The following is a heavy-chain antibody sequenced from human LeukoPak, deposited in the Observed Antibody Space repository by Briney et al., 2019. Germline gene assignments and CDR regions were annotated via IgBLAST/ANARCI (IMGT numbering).Heavy chain of an antibody. CDR1: GGSISSYY. CDR3: ARDVRGYSYGLNYYYYMDV. CDR2: IYYSGST. D-gene: IGHD5-18*01. V-gene: IGHV4-59*01. J-gene: IGHJ6*03. Sequence: SETLSLTCTVSGGSISSYYWSWIRQPPGKGLEWIGYIYYSGSTNYNPSLKSRVTISVDTSKNQFSLKLSSVTAADTAVYYCARDVRGYSYGLNYYYYMDVWAKGPRSPSP.